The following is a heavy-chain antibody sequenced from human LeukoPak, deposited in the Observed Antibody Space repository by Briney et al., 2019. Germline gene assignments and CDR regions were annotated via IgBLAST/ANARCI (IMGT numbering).Heavy chain of an antibody. D-gene: IGHD4-17*01. CDR1: GFTFSSYA. CDR2: ISGGGGSI. V-gene: IGHV3-23*01. CDR3: ARYRSVTTGKRFFDY. J-gene: IGHJ4*02. Sequence: GGSLRLSCVASGFTFSSYAMSWVRQAPGKGLEWVSGISGGGGSIHYADSVKGRFTISRDNSMNTLYLQMNSLRAEDTAVYYCARYRSVTTGKRFFDYWGQGTLVTVSS.